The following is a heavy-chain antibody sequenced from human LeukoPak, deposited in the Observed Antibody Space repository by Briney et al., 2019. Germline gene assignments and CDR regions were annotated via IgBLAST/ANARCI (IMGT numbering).Heavy chain of an antibody. CDR1: GFIFSDYA. J-gene: IGHJ6*03. CDR2: ISVSGGST. CDR3: ARDGRYSSSWHQYYYYMDV. V-gene: IGHV3-23*01. D-gene: IGHD6-13*01. Sequence: GGSLRLSCAASGFIFSDYAMSWVRQAAGKGLEWVSGISVSGGSTYYADSVKGRFTISRDNSKNTLYLQMNSLRAEDTAVYYCARDGRYSSSWHQYYYYMDVWGKGTTVTVSS.